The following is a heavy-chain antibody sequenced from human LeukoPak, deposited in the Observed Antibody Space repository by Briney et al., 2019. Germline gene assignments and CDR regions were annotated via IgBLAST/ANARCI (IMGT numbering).Heavy chain of an antibody. Sequence: GGSLRLSCAASGSTFSSYWMSWVRQAPGKGLEWVANIKQDGSEKYYVDSVKGRFTISRDNAKNSLYLQMNSLRAEDTAVYYCARGGIDIWGQGTMVTVSS. CDR2: IKQDGSEK. D-gene: IGHD3-16*01. CDR1: GSTFSSYW. CDR3: ARGGIDI. V-gene: IGHV3-7*01. J-gene: IGHJ3*02.